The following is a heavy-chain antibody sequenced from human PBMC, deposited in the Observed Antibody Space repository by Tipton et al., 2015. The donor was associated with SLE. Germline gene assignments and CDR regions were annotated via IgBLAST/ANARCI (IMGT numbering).Heavy chain of an antibody. CDR2: INHSGST. D-gene: IGHD2-21*01. J-gene: IGHJ4*02. Sequence: TLSLTCTVSSGSISSYYWSWIRQPPGKGLEWIGEINHSGSTNYNPSLKSRVTISVDTSKNQFSLKLSSVTAADTAVYYCAREGFYSPGYWGQGTLVTVSS. CDR3: AREGFYSPGY. V-gene: IGHV4-34*01. CDR1: SGSISSYY.